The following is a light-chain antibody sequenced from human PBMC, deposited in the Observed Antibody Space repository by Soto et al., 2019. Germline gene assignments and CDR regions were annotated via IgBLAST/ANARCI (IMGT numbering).Light chain of an antibody. Sequence: DVVMTQSPLSLPVTLGQPASISCRSSQTLVYSNGNIYLNWFQQRPGQSPRRLIYEISNRDSGVPDRVSGSGSGTDFTLKISRVEAEDVGVYFCMQGTRWPWTFGQGTRVEIQ. J-gene: IGKJ1*01. CDR2: EIS. V-gene: IGKV2-30*01. CDR1: QTLVYSNGNIY. CDR3: MQGTRWPWT.